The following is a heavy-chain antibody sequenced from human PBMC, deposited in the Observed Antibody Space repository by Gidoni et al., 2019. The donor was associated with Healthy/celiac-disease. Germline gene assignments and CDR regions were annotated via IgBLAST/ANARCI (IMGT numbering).Heavy chain of an antibody. CDR2: IKSKSDGGTT. CDR1: GFTCSNAW. Sequence: EVQLVESGGGLVKPGGSLRLSCAASGFTCSNAWMSWVRQAPGKGLEWVGRIKSKSDGGTTDYAAPVKGRFTISRDDSKNTLYLQMNSLKTEDTAVYYCTTEGGGSYHFDYWGQGTLVTVSS. J-gene: IGHJ4*02. CDR3: TTEGGGSYHFDY. D-gene: IGHD1-26*01. V-gene: IGHV3-15*01.